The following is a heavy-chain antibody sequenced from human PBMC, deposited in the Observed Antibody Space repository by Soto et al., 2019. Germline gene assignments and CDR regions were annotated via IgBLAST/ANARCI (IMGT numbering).Heavy chain of an antibody. CDR1: GFTFSSYA. CDR3: AKPPGYCSTTSCPVDY. V-gene: IGHV3-23*01. J-gene: IGHJ4*02. CDR2: ISGSSGIT. Sequence: EVQLLESGGGLVQPGGSLRLSCAASGFTFSSYAMSWVRQAPGKGLEWVSVISGSSGITYYADSVKGRFTISRDNSKNTLYLQMNSLRAEDTAVYYCAKPPGYCSTTSCPVDYWGQGTLVTVSS. D-gene: IGHD2-2*01.